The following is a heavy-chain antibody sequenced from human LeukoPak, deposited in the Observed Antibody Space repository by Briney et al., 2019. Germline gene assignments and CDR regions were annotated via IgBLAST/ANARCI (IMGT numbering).Heavy chain of an antibody. J-gene: IGHJ6*02. CDR3: ARARGDYYYGMTS. CDR2: IYYSGST. CDR1: GGSISSDGYY. D-gene: IGHD4-17*01. V-gene: IGHV4-31*03. Sequence: PSETLSLTCTVSGGSISSDGYYWTWIRQHPGKGLEWIGYIYYSGSTYYNPSLKSRVTISGDTSKKQFSLKLSSVTAADTAVYYCARARGDYYYGMTSGAKGQRSPAP.